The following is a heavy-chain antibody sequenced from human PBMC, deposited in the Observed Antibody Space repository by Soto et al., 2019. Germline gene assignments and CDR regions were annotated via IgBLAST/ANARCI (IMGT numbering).Heavy chain of an antibody. Sequence: EVKLVESGGDLVQPGRSLRLSCAASGFTFEDFAMHWVRQAPGKGLEWVSGISWNSGSIGYADPVKGRLTISRDNAKNALYSEMNSLKTEDSALFYCAKTAPPYDSQGYYPFDIWGQGTLVSVSS. CDR3: AKTAPPYDSQGYYPFDI. V-gene: IGHV3-9*01. CDR2: ISWNSGSI. J-gene: IGHJ3*02. D-gene: IGHD3-22*01. CDR1: GFTFEDFA.